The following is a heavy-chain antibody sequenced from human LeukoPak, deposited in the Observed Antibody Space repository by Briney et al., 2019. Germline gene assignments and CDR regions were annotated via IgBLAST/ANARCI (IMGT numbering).Heavy chain of an antibody. Sequence: SVKVSCKASGGTFSSYAISWVRQAPGQGLEWMGRIIPILGIANYAQEFQGRVTITADKSTSTAYMELSSLRSEDTAVYYCARDAAVAAAGTDNDYWGQGTLVTVSS. V-gene: IGHV1-69*04. CDR1: GGTFSSYA. J-gene: IGHJ4*02. CDR2: IIPILGIA. D-gene: IGHD6-13*01. CDR3: ARDAAVAAAGTDNDY.